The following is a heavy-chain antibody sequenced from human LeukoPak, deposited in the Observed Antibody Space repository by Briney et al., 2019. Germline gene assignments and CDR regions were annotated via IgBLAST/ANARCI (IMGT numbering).Heavy chain of an antibody. J-gene: IGHJ4*02. CDR1: GGSISSYY. CDR2: IYYSGST. V-gene: IGHV4-59*01. D-gene: IGHD3-10*01. Sequence: SETLSLTCTVSGGSISSYYWSWIRQPPGKGLEWIGYIYYSGSTNYNPSLKSRVTIPVDTSKNQFSLKLSSVTAADTAVYYCARDRGYYGSGSYYQFDYWGQGTLVTVSS. CDR3: ARDRGYYGSGSYYQFDY.